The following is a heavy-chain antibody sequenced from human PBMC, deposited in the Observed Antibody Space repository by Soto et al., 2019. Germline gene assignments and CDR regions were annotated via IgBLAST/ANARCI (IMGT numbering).Heavy chain of an antibody. V-gene: IGHV1-18*04. CDR3: ARVPRKIVAMVTGDY. J-gene: IGHJ4*02. CDR1: GYTFTSFG. Sequence: QVQLVQSGPEVMKPGASVKVSCKTSGYTFTSFGISWVRQAPGQGLEWMGWISSNTGNTKYAEKFQGRVTLSTYTSTRTAFMERRSLRSDDTAVYYCARVPRKIVAMVTGDYWGQGTLVTVSS. D-gene: IGHD2-15*01. CDR2: ISSNTGNT.